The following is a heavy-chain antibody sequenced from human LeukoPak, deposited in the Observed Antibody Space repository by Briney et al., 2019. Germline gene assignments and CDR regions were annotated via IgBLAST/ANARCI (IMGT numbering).Heavy chain of an antibody. CDR3: ARDRGYGYLFDY. Sequence: GGSLRLSCVASGFTFSSYTMSWVRQAPGKGLEWVSAISSSSSSTSYADSVKGRFTISRDNAKNTLYLQMNSLRAEDTAVYYCARDRGYGYLFDYWGQGTLVTVSS. CDR2: ISSSSSST. D-gene: IGHD5-18*01. V-gene: IGHV3-21*01. J-gene: IGHJ4*02. CDR1: GFTFSSYT.